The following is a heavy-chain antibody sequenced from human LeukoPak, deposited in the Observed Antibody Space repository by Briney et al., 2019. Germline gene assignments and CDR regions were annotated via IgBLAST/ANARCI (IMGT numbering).Heavy chain of an antibody. V-gene: IGHV4-34*01. CDR1: GGSFSGYY. J-gene: IGHJ4*02. CDR2: INHSGST. D-gene: IGHD7-27*01. Sequence: SETLSLTCAVYGGSFSGYYWSWIRQPPGKGLEWIGEINHSGSTNYNPSLKSRVTISVDTSKNQFSLKLSSVTAADTAVYYCARGRNWGSWSQGTLVTVSS. CDR3: ARGRNWGS.